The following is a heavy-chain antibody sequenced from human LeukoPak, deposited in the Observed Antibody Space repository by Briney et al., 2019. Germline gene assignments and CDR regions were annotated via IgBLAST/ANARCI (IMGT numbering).Heavy chain of an antibody. J-gene: IGHJ6*02. V-gene: IGHV1-18*01. Sequence: ASVKVSCKASGYTFTSYGISWVRQAPRQGLEWMGWISAYNGNTNYAQKLQGRVTMTTDTSTSTAYMELRSLRSDDTAVYYCARPTYSSGRYYYGMDVWGQGTTVTVSS. CDR3: ARPTYSSGRYYYGMDV. CDR1: GYTFTSYG. CDR2: ISAYNGNT. D-gene: IGHD6-19*01.